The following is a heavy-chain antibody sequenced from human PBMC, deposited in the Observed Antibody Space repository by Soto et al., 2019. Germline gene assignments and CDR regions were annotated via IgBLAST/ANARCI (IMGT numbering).Heavy chain of an antibody. CDR2: IYYSGST. D-gene: IGHD5-12*01. CDR1: GGSISSGDYY. Sequence: LSLTCTVSGGSISSGDYYWSWIRQPPGKGLEWIGYIYYSGSTYYNPSLKSRVTISVDTSKNQFSLKLSSVTAADTAVYYCARGHVDIVATIYDYWGQGTLVTVSS. CDR3: ARGHVDIVATIYDY. J-gene: IGHJ4*02. V-gene: IGHV4-30-4*01.